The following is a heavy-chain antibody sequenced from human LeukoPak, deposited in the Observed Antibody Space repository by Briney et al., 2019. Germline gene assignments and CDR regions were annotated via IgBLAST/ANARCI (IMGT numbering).Heavy chain of an antibody. Sequence: GASVKVSCKASGYTFTSYAMNWVRQAPGQGLEWVGWINPNSGGTNYAQKFQGRVTMTRDTSISTAYMELSRLRSDDTAVYYCARDRHDFWSGRDSYFDYWGQGTLVTVSS. J-gene: IGHJ4*02. CDR2: INPNSGGT. V-gene: IGHV1-2*02. CDR3: ARDRHDFWSGRDSYFDY. CDR1: GYTFTSYA. D-gene: IGHD3-3*01.